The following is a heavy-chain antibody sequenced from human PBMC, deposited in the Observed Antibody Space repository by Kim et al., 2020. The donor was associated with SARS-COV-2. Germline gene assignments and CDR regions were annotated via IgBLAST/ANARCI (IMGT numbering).Heavy chain of an antibody. V-gene: IGHV4-34*01. J-gene: IGHJ6*01. CDR2: INHSGST. CDR1: GGSFSGYY. D-gene: IGHD2-15*01. Sequence: SETLSLTCAVYGGSFSGYYWSWIRQPPGKGLEWIGEINHSGSTNYNPSLKSRVTISVDTSKNQFSLKLSSVTAADTAVYYCARGGDCSGGSCPGYYYYYG. CDR3: ARGGDCSGGSCPGYYYYYG.